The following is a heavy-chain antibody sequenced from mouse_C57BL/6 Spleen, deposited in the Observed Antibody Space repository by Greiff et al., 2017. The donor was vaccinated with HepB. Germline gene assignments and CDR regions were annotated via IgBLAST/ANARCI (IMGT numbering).Heavy chain of an antibody. CDR1: GYTFTDYY. CDR3: AREGITTETRNYFDY. Sequence: VQLQQSGPELVKPGASVKISCKASGYTFTDYYMNWVKQSHGKSLEWIGDINPNNGGTSYNQKFKGKATLTVDKSSSTAYMERRSLTSEDSAVYYCAREGITTETRNYFDYWGQGTTLTVSS. D-gene: IGHD1-1*01. J-gene: IGHJ2*01. CDR2: INPNNGGT. V-gene: IGHV1-26*01.